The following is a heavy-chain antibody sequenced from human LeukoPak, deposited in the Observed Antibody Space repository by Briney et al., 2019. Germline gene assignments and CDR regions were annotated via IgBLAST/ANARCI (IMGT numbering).Heavy chain of an antibody. V-gene: IGHV4-59*12. CDR1: GGSISSYY. D-gene: IGHD3-9*01. CDR3: ARVNYDILTGPLYYYYYYMDV. Sequence: SETLSLTCTVSGGSISSYYWSWIRQPPGKGLEWIGYIYYSGSTYYNPSLKSRVTISVDTSKNQFSLKLSSVTAADTAVYYCARVNYDILTGPLYYYYYYMDVWGKGTTVTVSS. CDR2: IYYSGST. J-gene: IGHJ6*03.